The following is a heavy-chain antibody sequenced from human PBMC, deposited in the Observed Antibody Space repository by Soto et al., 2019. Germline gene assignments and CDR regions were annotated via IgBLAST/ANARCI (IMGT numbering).Heavy chain of an antibody. CDR1: GYTFTSYD. CDR2: MNPNSGNT. Sequence: QVQLVQSGAEVKKPGASVKVSCKASGYTFTSYDINWVRQATGQGLEWMGWMNPNSGNTGYAQKFQGRVTMTRNTSTSTAYMELSSLRSEDTAVYYCARRAATGGTNYYYYGMDVWGQGTTVTVSS. V-gene: IGHV1-8*01. CDR3: ARRAATGGTNYYYYGMDV. J-gene: IGHJ6*02. D-gene: IGHD2-15*01.